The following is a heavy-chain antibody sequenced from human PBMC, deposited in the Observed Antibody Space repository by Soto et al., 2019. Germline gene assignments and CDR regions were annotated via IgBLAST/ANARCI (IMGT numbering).Heavy chain of an antibody. Sequence: GGSLRLSCAASGFTFSTYGMIWVRQAPGKGLEWISYISSSGTTIYYADSVKGRFTISRDNAKNSLYLQMNSLRDEDTAVYYCAANYYDRSGYYFSGYWGQGTLVTVSS. J-gene: IGHJ4*02. D-gene: IGHD3-22*01. CDR1: GFTFSTYG. CDR3: AANYYDRSGYYFSGY. V-gene: IGHV3-48*02. CDR2: ISSSGTTI.